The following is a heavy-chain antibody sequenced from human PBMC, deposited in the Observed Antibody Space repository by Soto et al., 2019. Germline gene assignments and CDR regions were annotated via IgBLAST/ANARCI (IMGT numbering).Heavy chain of an antibody. CDR1: GDSVSSGGYS. CDR2: IYHSGST. J-gene: IGHJ6*02. V-gene: IGHV4-30-2*01. CDR3: ARGRFNWGLGYYGMDV. Sequence: SETLSITCAVSGDSVSSGGYSWSWIRQPPGKGLEWIGYIYHSGSTYYNPSLKSRVTISVDTSKNQFSLKLSSVTAADTAVYYCARGRFNWGLGYYGMDVWGQGTTVTVSS. D-gene: IGHD7-27*01.